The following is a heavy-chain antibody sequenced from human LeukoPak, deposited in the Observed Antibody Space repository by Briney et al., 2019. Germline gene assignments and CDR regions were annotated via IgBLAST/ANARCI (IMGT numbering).Heavy chain of an antibody. CDR1: GYTFTSYA. Sequence: ASVKVSCKASGYTFTSYAMHWVRQAPGQGLEWMGWINAGNGNTKYSQKFQGRVTITRDTSASTAYMELSSLRSEDTAVYYCARSPVPAAEFDPWGQGTLVTVSS. CDR2: INAGNGNT. CDR3: ARSPVPAAEFDP. J-gene: IGHJ5*02. V-gene: IGHV1-3*01. D-gene: IGHD2-2*01.